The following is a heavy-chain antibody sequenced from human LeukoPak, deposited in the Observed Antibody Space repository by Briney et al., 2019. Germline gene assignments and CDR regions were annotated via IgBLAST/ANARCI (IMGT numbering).Heavy chain of an antibody. Sequence: PSETLSLTCTVSGGSISSYYWSWIRQPAGKGLEWIGRIYASGSTNYNPSLKSRVTIPVDTSKNQFSLKLTSVTAADTAVYYCARDQTVTTSLGWFDPWGQGTLVTVSS. J-gene: IGHJ5*02. CDR1: GGSISSYY. D-gene: IGHD4-17*01. CDR2: IYASGST. CDR3: ARDQTVTTSLGWFDP. V-gene: IGHV4-4*07.